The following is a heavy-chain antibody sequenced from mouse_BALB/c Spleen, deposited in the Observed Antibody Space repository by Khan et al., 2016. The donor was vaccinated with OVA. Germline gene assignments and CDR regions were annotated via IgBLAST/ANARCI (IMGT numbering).Heavy chain of an antibody. CDR3: TTDDNSMDN. V-gene: IGHV3-1*02. CDR2: IYFSGSI. J-gene: IGHJ4*01. D-gene: IGHD2-1*01. CDR1: GYSITSGYA. Sequence: EVQLQESGPDLVTPPQSLSLTCTVTGYSITSGYAWYWIRQFPGNKLEWMAYIYFSGSINYNPSLKSRISVTRDTSQNQSFLQLNYVTSEDTATYGGTTDDNSMDNWGQGTTVTVST.